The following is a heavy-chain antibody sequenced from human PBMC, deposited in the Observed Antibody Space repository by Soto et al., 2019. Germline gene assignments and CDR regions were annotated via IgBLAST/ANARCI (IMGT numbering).Heavy chain of an antibody. CDR3: AKDHRVGSYLFDY. V-gene: IGHV3-30*18. CDR1: GFTFSSYG. CDR2: ISYDGSNK. J-gene: IGHJ4*02. Sequence: ESGGGVVQPGRSLRLSCAASGFTFSSYGMHWVRQAPGKGLEWVAVISYDGSNKYYADSVKGRFTISRDNSKNTLYLQMNSLRAEDTAVYYCAKDHRVGSYLFDYWGQGTLVTVSS. D-gene: IGHD1-26*01.